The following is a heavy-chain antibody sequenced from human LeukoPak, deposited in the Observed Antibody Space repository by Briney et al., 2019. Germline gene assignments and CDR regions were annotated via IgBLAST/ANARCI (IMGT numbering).Heavy chain of an antibody. CDR2: ISSSSYI. Sequence: GGSLRLSCAASGFTFSSYSMNWVRQAPGKGLEWVSSISSSSYIYYADSVKGRFTISRDNAKNSLYLQMNSLRAEDTAVYYCARGPQAGTFRIWGQGTLVTVSS. CDR3: ARGPQAGTFRI. CDR1: GFTFSSYS. J-gene: IGHJ4*02. D-gene: IGHD6-19*01. V-gene: IGHV3-21*01.